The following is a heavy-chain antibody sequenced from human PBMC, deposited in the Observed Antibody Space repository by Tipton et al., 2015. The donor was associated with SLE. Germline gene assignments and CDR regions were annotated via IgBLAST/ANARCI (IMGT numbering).Heavy chain of an antibody. D-gene: IGHD3-3*01. CDR2: ISWNSDKI. J-gene: IGHJ4*02. CDR1: GFTFDDYA. Sequence: SLRLSCAASGFTFDDYAMHWVRQAPGKGLEWVSGISWNSDKIAYADSVKGRFTISRDNAKNSLFLQMNSLRADDTAFYYCAKGIRFLGWFRFDSWGQGTLGTVSS. V-gene: IGHV3-9*01. CDR3: AKGIRFLGWFRFDS.